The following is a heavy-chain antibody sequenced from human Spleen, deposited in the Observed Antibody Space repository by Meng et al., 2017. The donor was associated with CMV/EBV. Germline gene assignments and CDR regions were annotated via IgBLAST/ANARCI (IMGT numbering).Heavy chain of an antibody. CDR2: IKQDGSEK. CDR1: GLIFSNAW. Sequence: GESLKISCAASGLIFSNAWMSWVRQAPGKGLEWVANIKQDGSEKYYVDSVKGRFTISRDNAKNSLYLQMNSLRAEDTAVYYCAREAYGDYLDYWGQGTLVTVSS. CDR3: AREAYGDYLDY. V-gene: IGHV3-7*01. D-gene: IGHD4-17*01. J-gene: IGHJ4*02.